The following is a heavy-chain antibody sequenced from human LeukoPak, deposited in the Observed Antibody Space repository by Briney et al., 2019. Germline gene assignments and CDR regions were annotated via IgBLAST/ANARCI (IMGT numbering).Heavy chain of an antibody. V-gene: IGHV4-4*07. CDR3: ADDFGD. CDR1: GASVSSYY. D-gene: IGHD4-17*01. CDR2: IYPSGTT. Sequence: SETLSLTCSVAGASVSSYYWSWIRQPAGKGLEWIGRIYPSGTTHYNPSLKSRVTMSVDTSKNQFSLKLTSVTAADTAVYYCADDFGDWGLGTLVTVSS. J-gene: IGHJ4*02.